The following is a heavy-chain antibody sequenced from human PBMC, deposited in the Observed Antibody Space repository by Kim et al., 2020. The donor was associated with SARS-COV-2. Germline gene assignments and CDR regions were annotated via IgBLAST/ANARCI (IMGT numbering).Heavy chain of an antibody. CDR3: ARADYYDSSGYYLNVDY. D-gene: IGHD3-22*01. CDR2: IIPIFGTA. J-gene: IGHJ4*02. V-gene: IGHV1-69*13. Sequence: SVKVSCKASGGTFSSYAISWVRQAPGQGLEWMGGIIPIFGTANYAQKFQGRVTITADESTSTAYMELSSLRSEDTAVYYCARADYYDSSGYYLNVDYWGQGTLVTVSS. CDR1: GGTFSSYA.